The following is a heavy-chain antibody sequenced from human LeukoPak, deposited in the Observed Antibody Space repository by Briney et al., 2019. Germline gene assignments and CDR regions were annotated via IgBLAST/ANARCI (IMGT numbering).Heavy chain of an antibody. CDR1: GGSISSYY. Sequence: SETLSLTCTVSGGSISSYYWSWIRQPPGKGLEWIGSISYSGNTNYNPSLKSRVTISVDTSKNQFSLKLTSVTAADTAVYYCARQGGYIAPLALWGQGTLVTVSA. CDR3: ARQGGYIAPLAL. D-gene: IGHD6-13*01. CDR2: ISYSGNT. V-gene: IGHV4-59*08. J-gene: IGHJ4*02.